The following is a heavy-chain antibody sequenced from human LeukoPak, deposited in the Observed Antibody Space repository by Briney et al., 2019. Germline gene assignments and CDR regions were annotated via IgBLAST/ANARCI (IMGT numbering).Heavy chain of an antibody. CDR1: GFTFSSYD. CDR3: ARDGADGSGSYPYFDL. CDR2: IGTAGDT. V-gene: IGHV3-13*01. Sequence: PGGSLRLSCAASGFTFSSYDMHWVRQATGKGLEWVSAIGTAGDTYYPGSVKGRFTISRENAKNSLYLQMNSLRAGDTAVYYCARDGADGSGSYPYFDLWGRGTLVTVSS. D-gene: IGHD3-10*01. J-gene: IGHJ2*01.